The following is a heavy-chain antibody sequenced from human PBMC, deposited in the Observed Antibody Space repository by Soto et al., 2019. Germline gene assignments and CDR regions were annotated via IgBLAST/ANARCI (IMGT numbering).Heavy chain of an antibody. V-gene: IGHV3-23*01. CDR3: AKPGPEYDSSGYYYGLDFDY. CDR2: ISGSGGST. J-gene: IGHJ4*02. CDR1: GFTFSSYA. Sequence: PGGSLRLSCAASGFTFSSYAMSWVRQAPGKGLEWVSAISGSGGSTYYADSVKGRFTISRDNSKNTLYLQMNSLRAEDTAVYYCAKPGPEYDSSGYYYGLDFDYWGQGTLVTVS. D-gene: IGHD3-22*01.